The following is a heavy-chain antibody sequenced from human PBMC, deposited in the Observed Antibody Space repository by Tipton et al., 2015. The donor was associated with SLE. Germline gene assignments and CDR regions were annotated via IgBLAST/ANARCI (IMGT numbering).Heavy chain of an antibody. CDR2: INSDGSST. V-gene: IGHV3-74*01. J-gene: IGHJ3*02. Sequence: SLRLSCAASGFTFSSYWMHWVRQAPGKGLVWVSRINSDGSSTSYADSVKGRFTISRDNAKNTLYLQMNSLRAEDTAAYYCARAGLAVVNDPSAFDIWGQGTMVTVSS. CDR3: ARAGLAVVNDPSAFDI. D-gene: IGHD3-22*01. CDR1: GFTFSSYW.